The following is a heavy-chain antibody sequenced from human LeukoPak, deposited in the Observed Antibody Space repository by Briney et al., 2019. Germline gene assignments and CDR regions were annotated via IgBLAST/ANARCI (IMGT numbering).Heavy chain of an antibody. CDR2: IRQDGSEK. V-gene: IGHV3-7*05. D-gene: IGHD6-19*01. CDR3: ARSRGAGPGAYFDY. Sequence: PGGSLRLSCAASGFTFSSFWMVWVRQAPGKGLEWVANIRQDGSEKYYVDSVKGRFIISRDNAKNSLYLQMNSLRAEDTAVYYCARSRGAGPGAYFDYWGQGTLITVSS. CDR1: GFTFSSFW. J-gene: IGHJ4*02.